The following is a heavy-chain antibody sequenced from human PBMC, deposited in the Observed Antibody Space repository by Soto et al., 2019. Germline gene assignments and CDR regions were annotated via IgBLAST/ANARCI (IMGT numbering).Heavy chain of an antibody. CDR3: ARDPGRSRNWNPKSDF. CDR2: ISAYNGSP. J-gene: IGHJ4*02. V-gene: IGHV1-18*04. D-gene: IGHD1-20*01. CDR1: GYTFNIYG. Sequence: ASVKVSCKASGYTFNIYGISWVRQAPGQGLEWVGWISAYNGSPHYGPKFEGRVTLTTDTPTNTAYMELRSLRSDDTAVYYCARDPGRSRNWNPKSDFWGQGTLVTVSS.